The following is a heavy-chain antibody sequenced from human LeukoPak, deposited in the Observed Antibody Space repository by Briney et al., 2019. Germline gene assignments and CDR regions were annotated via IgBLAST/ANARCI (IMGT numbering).Heavy chain of an antibody. J-gene: IGHJ6*03. CDR1: GGSFSGYY. Sequence: PSETLSLTCAVYGGSFSGYYWGWIRQPPGKGLEWIGSIYYSGSTYYNPSLKSRVTISVDTSKSQFSLKLSSVTAADTAVYYCARARYYYDSSGYYYVRPYYYYYYMDVWGKGTTVTVSS. V-gene: IGHV4-34*01. D-gene: IGHD3-22*01. CDR3: ARARYYYDSSGYYYVRPYYYYYYMDV. CDR2: IYYSGST.